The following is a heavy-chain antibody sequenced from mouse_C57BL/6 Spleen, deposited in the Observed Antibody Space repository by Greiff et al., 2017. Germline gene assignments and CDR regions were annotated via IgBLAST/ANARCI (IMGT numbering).Heavy chain of an antibody. CDR3: ARFSDYYAMDY. D-gene: IGHD6-2*01. Sequence: VQLKQSGPELVKPGASVKISCKASGYSFTGYYMNWVKQSPEKSLEWIGEINPSTGGTTYNQKFKAKATLTVDKSSSTAYMQLKSLTSEDSAVCYCARFSDYYAMDYWGQGTSVTVSS. J-gene: IGHJ4*01. CDR2: INPSTGGT. V-gene: IGHV1-42*01. CDR1: GYSFTGYY.